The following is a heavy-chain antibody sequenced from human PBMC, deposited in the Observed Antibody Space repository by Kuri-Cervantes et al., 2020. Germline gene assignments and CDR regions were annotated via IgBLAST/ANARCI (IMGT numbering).Heavy chain of an antibody. V-gene: IGHV1-2*02. CDR1: EYTFTNYD. CDR3: ARAPPIQLELRMTFDY. CDR2: INPNSGGT. Sequence: ASVKVSCKASEYTFTNYDINWVRQATGQGLEWMGWINPNSGGTNYAQKFQGRVTMTRDTSISRAYMELSRLRSDDTAVYYCARAPPIQLELRMTFDYWGQGTLVTVSS. J-gene: IGHJ4*02. D-gene: IGHD1-7*01.